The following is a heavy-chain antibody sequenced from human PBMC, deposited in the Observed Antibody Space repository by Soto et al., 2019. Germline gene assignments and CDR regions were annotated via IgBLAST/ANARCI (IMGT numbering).Heavy chain of an antibody. CDR3: AKFPRGNYEPS. CDR1: GFNFKNYG. CDR2: LSYDGNEE. D-gene: IGHD3-3*01. J-gene: IGHJ5*02. Sequence: QVQLVESGGGVVRPGGSLRLSCVVSGFNFKNYGMHWVRQAPGKGLEWVSVLSYDGNEEDYAVSVRRRFTTSRDNSKNTLYLEMNSLRSEDTAVYYCAKFPRGNYEPSWGQGTLVTVSS. V-gene: IGHV3-30*18.